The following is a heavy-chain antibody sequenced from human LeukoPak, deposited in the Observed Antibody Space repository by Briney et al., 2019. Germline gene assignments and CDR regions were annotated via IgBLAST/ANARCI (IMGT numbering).Heavy chain of an antibody. CDR3: ARDGSGARGNAFDI. V-gene: IGHV3-74*01. D-gene: IGHD3-10*01. CDR1: GFTFSGYW. CDR2: INSDGSST. J-gene: IGHJ3*02. Sequence: GGSLRLSCAASGFTFSGYWMHWVRQAPGEGLVWVSRINSDGSSTSYADSVKGRFTISRDNAKNTLYLQMNSLRAEDTAVYYCARDGSGARGNAFDIWGQGTMVTVSS.